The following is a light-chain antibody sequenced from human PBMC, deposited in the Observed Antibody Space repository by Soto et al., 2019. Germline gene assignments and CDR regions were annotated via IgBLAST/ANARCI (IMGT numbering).Light chain of an antibody. V-gene: IGLV1-51*02. CDR3: GTWDNSLSADV. CDR2: END. J-gene: IGLJ1*01. CDR1: SSNIGNNL. Sequence: QSVLTQPPSVFAAPGQRVTLSCSGTSSNIGNNLVSWYQQLPETAPKLLICENDKRLSGIPDRFSGSKSGTSATLVITGLQTGDEADYYCGTWDNSLSADVFGTGTKVTVL.